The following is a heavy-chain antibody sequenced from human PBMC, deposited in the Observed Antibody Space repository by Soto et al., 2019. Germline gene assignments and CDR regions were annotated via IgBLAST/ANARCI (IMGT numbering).Heavy chain of an antibody. CDR1: GYSFIRYW. Sequence: GESLKISCKGSGYSFIRYWIAWVHQMPGKGLEWMAIIYPGDSNTRYSPSFQGQVTISADKSISTAYLQWSSLKASDTAMYYCARLRDSSDYCDNWGQGTLVTVSS. CDR2: IYPGDSNT. J-gene: IGHJ4*02. V-gene: IGHV5-51*07. D-gene: IGHD3-22*01. CDR3: ARLRDSSDYCDN.